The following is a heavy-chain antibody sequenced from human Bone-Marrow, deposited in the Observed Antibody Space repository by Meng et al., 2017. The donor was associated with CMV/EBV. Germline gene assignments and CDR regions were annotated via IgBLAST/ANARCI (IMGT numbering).Heavy chain of an antibody. Sequence: SCTSSGSTFTNYLLPWVRPAPGQTLEWLGCINAGNGTTKYSQNFQGRVTITRDTSATTAYMDLSSLRSEDTAVYYCARDNGGGTTLDSWGQGTLVTVSS. D-gene: IGHD1-7*01. CDR2: INAGNGTT. CDR3: ARDNGGGTTLDS. CDR1: GSTFTNYL. V-gene: IGHV1-3*01. J-gene: IGHJ4*02.